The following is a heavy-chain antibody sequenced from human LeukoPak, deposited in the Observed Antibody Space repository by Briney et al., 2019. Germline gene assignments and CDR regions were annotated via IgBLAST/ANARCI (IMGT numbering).Heavy chain of an antibody. J-gene: IGHJ5*02. CDR3: ARQVTYYDFWSGYYARRFDP. D-gene: IGHD3-3*01. CDR1: GGSIRSQY. Sequence: SETLSLTCTVSGGSIRSQYWSWIRQPAGRGLEWLGRIYASGSTNYNPSLKSRVTISVDTSKNQFSLKLSSVTAADTAVYYCARQVTYYDFWSGYYARRFDPWGQGTLVTVSS. V-gene: IGHV4-4*07. CDR2: IYASGST.